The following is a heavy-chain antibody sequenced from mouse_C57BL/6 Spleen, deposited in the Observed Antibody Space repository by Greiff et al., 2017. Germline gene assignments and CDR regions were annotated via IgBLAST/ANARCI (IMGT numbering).Heavy chain of an antibody. D-gene: IGHD2-4*01. CDR2: INPNYGTT. CDR1: GYSFTDYN. Sequence: VQLKQSGPELVKPGASVKISCTASGYSFTDYNMSWVKQTNGKSLEWIGVINPNYGTTSYNQKFKGKATLTVDQSSSTAYMQLNSLPSEDSAVYYCARTMRGWDADVWGTGTTVTVSS. V-gene: IGHV1-39*01. CDR3: ARTMRGWDADV. J-gene: IGHJ1*03.